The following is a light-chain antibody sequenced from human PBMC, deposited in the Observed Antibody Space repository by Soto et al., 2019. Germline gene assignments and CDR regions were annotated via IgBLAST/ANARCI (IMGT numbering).Light chain of an antibody. CDR1: TSNSGGNL. J-gene: IGLJ2*01. Sequence: QFVRAQPPSTSGTPGQSVTISCSGSTSNSGGNLASWYQQLPGSAPKILIYNDTGRPSGVPDRFSGSKSGTSASLGISGLRSKDEADYSCAVWDDSLSGVLFGGGTK. CDR3: AVWDDSLSGVL. CDR2: NDT. V-gene: IGLV1-47*02.